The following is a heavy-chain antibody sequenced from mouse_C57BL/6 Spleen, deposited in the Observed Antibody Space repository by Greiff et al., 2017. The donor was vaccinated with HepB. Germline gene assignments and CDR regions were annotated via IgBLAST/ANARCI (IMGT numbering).Heavy chain of an antibody. J-gene: IGHJ2*01. CDR2: INPNNGGT. CDR1: GYTFTDYY. Sequence: EVQLQQSGPELVKPGASVKISCKASGYTFTDYYMNWVKQSHGKSLEWIGDINPNNGGTSYNQKFKGKATLTVDKSSSTAYMELRSLTSEDSAVYYCARDYYGSSIFDYWGQGTTLTVSS. V-gene: IGHV1-26*01. D-gene: IGHD1-1*01. CDR3: ARDYYGSSIFDY.